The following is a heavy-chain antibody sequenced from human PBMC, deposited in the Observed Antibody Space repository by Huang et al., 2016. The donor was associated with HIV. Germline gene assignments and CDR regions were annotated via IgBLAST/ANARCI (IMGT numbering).Heavy chain of an antibody. V-gene: IGHV1-18*04. J-gene: IGHJ6*02. CDR2: ISAYNGNT. CDR3: ARDRRPPHYYGMDV. Sequence: QVQLVQSGAEVKKPGASVKVSCKASGYTFTSYGISWVRQAPGQGLEWMGWISAYNGNTNDAQKVQGRVTMTTDTSTSTAYMELRSLRSDDTTVYYCARDRRPPHYYGMDVWGQGTTVTVSS. CDR1: GYTFTSYG.